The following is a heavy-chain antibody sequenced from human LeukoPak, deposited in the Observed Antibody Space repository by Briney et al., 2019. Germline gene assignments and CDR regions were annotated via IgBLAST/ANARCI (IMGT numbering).Heavy chain of an antibody. V-gene: IGHV4-61*02. J-gene: IGHJ6*03. D-gene: IGHD3-10*01. CDR1: GGSINSGSYY. CDR2: IYTSGST. CDR3: ARDRGFMVRGSRRGYDDYYYYMDV. Sequence: SETLSLTCTVSGGSINSGSYYWSWIRRPAGKGLEWIGRIYTSGSTNYNPSLKSRVTISVDTSKNQFSLKLSSVTAADTAVYYCARDRGFMVRGSRRGYDDYYYYMDVWGIGTTVTISS.